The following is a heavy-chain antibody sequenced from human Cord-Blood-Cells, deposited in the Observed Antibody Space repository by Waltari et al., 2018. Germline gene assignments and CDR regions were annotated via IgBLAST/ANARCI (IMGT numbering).Heavy chain of an antibody. J-gene: IGHJ3*02. CDR3: ARGFSVSTMVRGGIIAGTAFDI. CDR2: ISSSGSTI. CDR1: GFTFSSYE. D-gene: IGHD3-10*01. V-gene: IGHV3-48*03. Sequence: EVQLVESGGGLVQPGGSLRLSCAASGFTFSSYEMNWVRQAPGKGLEWVSYISSSGSTISYTDSVKGRFTISRDNAKNSLYLQMNSLRAEDTAVYYCARGFSVSTMVRGGIIAGTAFDIWGQGTMVTVSS.